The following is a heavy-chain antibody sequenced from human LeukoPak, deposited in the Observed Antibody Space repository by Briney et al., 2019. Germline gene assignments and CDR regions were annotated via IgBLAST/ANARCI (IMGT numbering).Heavy chain of an antibody. CDR2: IKSRTDGGTT. V-gene: IGHV3-15*01. J-gene: IGHJ4*02. CDR1: GFTFSNAW. D-gene: IGHD3-9*01. Sequence: GGSLRLSCAASGFTFSNAWMSWVRQAPGKGLEWVGRIKSRTDGGTTDYPAPVKGRFTISRDDSKNTLYLQMNSLKTEDTAVYYCTTDLVPDILTGHYEEEDYWGQGTLVTVSS. CDR3: TTDLVPDILTGHYEEEDY.